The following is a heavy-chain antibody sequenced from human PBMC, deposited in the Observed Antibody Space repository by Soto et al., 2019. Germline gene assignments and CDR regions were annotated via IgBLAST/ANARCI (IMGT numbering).Heavy chain of an antibody. V-gene: IGHV3-43*01. CDR2: ITWDAGSA. Sequence: EVQLVVSGGLVVRPGGSLRLSCAGSGFTFDDHTMHWVRQAPGKGLEWVSLITWDAGSAFYADSVRGRFTISRDNSKNSLYLQMNSLRTEDSALYYCAKGKDRIFDYWGRGTPVTVSS. CDR3: AKGKDRIFDY. CDR1: GFTFDDHT. J-gene: IGHJ4*02.